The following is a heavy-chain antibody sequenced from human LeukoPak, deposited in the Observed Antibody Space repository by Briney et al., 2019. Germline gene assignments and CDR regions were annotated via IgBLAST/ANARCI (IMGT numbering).Heavy chain of an antibody. CDR3: ARDRSGYPPRIDY. V-gene: IGHV1-18*01. CDR1: GYTFTNYG. J-gene: IGHJ4*02. Sequence: GASVQVSCKASGYTFTNYGVSWVRQAPGQGLEYMGWISAYNGNTNYAQKLQGRVTMTTDTSTSTAYMELRSLTSDDTAVYYCARDRSGYPPRIDYWGQGTLVTVSS. CDR2: ISAYNGNT. D-gene: IGHD3-3*01.